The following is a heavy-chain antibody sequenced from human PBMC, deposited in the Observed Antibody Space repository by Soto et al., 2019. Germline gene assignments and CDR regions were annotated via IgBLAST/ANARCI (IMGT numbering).Heavy chain of an antibody. CDR1: AGSINSGAHY. J-gene: IGHJ4*02. Sequence: QVQLQESGPGLVKPSQTLSLTCTVSAGSINSGAHYWSWVRQHPGKGLEWIGYIYYSGDTQYNPSLKSRVTISLVTSNNQFSLKLNSVTAADTAVYYCARVESASWLDHWGQGTLVTVSS. D-gene: IGHD2-2*01. V-gene: IGHV4-31*03. CDR3: ARVESASWLDH. CDR2: IYYSGDT.